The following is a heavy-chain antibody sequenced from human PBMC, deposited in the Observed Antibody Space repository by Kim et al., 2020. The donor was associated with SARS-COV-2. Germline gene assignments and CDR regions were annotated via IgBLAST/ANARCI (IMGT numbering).Heavy chain of an antibody. V-gene: IGHV4-34*01. CDR2: INHSGST. Sequence: SETLSLTCAVYGGSFSGYYWSWIRQPPGKGLEWIGEINHSGSTNYNPSLKSRVTISVDTSKNQFSLKLSSVTAADTAVYYCARRRYYYDSSGYYGGPDY. CDR1: GGSFSGYY. J-gene: IGHJ4*01. D-gene: IGHD3-22*01. CDR3: ARRRYYYDSSGYYGGPDY.